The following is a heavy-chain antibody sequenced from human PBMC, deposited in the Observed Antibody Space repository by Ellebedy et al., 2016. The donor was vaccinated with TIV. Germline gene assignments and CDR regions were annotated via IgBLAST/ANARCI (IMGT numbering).Heavy chain of an antibody. CDR2: IKQDGSEK. CDR1: GFTFSGYW. Sequence: GESLKISCAASGFTFSGYWMSWVRQAPGKGLEWVAKIKQDGSEKYYVDSVKGRFTISKDNAESSLYLQMDSLRAEDTAVYYCARLLLSWPEDGFDIWGQGTMVTVSS. V-gene: IGHV3-7*01. J-gene: IGHJ3*02. CDR3: ARLLLSWPEDGFDI. D-gene: IGHD2-15*01.